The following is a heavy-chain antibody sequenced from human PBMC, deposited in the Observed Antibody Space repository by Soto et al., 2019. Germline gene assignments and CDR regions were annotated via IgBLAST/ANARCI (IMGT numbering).Heavy chain of an antibody. CDR3: ARHLGYCSSTNCYAWFAP. D-gene: IGHD2-2*01. V-gene: IGHV4-59*08. Sequence: SETLSLTCTVSGGSISSYYWSWIRQPPGKGLEWIGYIYHSGNTNYNPSLKSRVTISADTSKNQFSLKLSSVTAADTAVYYCARHLGYCSSTNCYAWFAPWGQGTLVTVSS. CDR2: IYHSGNT. J-gene: IGHJ5*02. CDR1: GGSISSYY.